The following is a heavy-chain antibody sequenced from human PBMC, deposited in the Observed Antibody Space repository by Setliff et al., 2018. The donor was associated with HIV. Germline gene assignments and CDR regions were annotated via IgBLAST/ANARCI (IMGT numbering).Heavy chain of an antibody. CDR2: IYPGDSET. CDR1: GYSFTDYW. Sequence: PGESLKISCRASGYSFTDYWIGWVRQMPGKGLECMGIIYPGDSETKYSPSFQGQLTISVDKSFNTAYLQWSSLRASDTTMYYCARVSRNLYGHLDGFDIWGHGTMVTVS. V-gene: IGHV5-51*01. CDR3: ARVSRNLYGHLDGFDI. D-gene: IGHD3-10*01. J-gene: IGHJ3*02.